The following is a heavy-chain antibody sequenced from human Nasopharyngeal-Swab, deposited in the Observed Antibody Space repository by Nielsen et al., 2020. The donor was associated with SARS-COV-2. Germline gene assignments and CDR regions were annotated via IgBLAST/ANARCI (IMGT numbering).Heavy chain of an antibody. CDR3: AKDLLNGATHYYYYYMDV. D-gene: IGHD1-26*01. J-gene: IGHJ6*03. Sequence: LTCAASGFTFSSYAMSWVRQAPGKGLEWVSAISGSGGSTYYADSVKGRFTISRDNSKNTLYLQMNSLRAEDTAVYYCAKDLLNGATHYYYYYMDVWGKGTTVTVSS. V-gene: IGHV3-23*01. CDR1: GFTFSSYA. CDR2: ISGSGGST.